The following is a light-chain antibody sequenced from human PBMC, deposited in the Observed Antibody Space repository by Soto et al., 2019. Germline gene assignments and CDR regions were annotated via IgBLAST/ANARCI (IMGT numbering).Light chain of an antibody. CDR3: ASWDDSRKWL. J-gene: IGLJ7*01. Sequence: QSVLTQPPSVSGTPGQTVGISCSGGSSDIGSNTVNWYQQLPGTAPKLLIYGNRQRPSGVPDRFSGSKSGTSASLAISGLQSDDEAEYYCASWDDSRKWLFGGGTQLTVL. V-gene: IGLV1-44*01. CDR1: SSDIGSNT. CDR2: GNR.